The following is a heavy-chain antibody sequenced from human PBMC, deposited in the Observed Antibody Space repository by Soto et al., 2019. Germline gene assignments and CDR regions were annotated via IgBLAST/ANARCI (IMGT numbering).Heavy chain of an antibody. CDR1: GFTFSSSP. Sequence: EVQLVESGVDLVQPGGSLRLSCAASGFTFSSSPMHWVRHAPGKRPEYVSSISSKGGNTYYAASGKDRFTISRDNSKNTLYLQMGTLRSEDMAVYYCIVSHRSAYYVFWGQGTQVTVSS. J-gene: IGHJ1*01. D-gene: IGHD3-22*01. CDR2: ISSKGGNT. V-gene: IGHV3-64*02. CDR3: IVSHRSAYYVF.